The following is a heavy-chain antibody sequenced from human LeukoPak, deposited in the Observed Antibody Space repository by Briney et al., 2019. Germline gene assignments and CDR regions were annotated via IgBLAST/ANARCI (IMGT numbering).Heavy chain of an antibody. CDR1: GFTFSSYA. CDR3: AKEPSYYTNGVCYSRVFDR. D-gene: IGHD2-8*01. Sequence: GGSLRLSCAASGFTFSSYAMSWVRQAPGKGLEWVSAISGSGDGTYYADSVKGRFTISRDNSKNTLYLQMSGLRAEDTAVYYCAKEPSYYTNGVCYSRVFDRWGQGTLVTVSS. V-gene: IGHV3-23*01. CDR2: ISGSGDGT. J-gene: IGHJ5*02.